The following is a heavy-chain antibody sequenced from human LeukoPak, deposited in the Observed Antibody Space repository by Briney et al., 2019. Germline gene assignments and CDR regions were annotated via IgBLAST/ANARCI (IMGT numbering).Heavy chain of an antibody. V-gene: IGHV4-34*01. CDR3: ARVDYYDSSGYYDTGDDWFDP. CDR2: INHSGST. CDR1: GGSFSGYY. Sequence: SETLSLTCAVYGGSFSGYYWSWIRQPPGKGLEWIGEINHSGSTNYNPSLKSRVTISVDTSKNQFSLKLSSVTAADTAVYYCARVDYYDSSGYYDTGDDWFDPWGQGTLVTVSS. J-gene: IGHJ5*02. D-gene: IGHD3-22*01.